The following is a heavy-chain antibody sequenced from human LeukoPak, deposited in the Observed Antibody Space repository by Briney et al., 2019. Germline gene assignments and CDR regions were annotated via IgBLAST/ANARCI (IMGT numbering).Heavy chain of an antibody. J-gene: IGHJ4*02. D-gene: IGHD3-10*01. V-gene: IGHV4-34*01. Sequence: PSETLSLTCAVYGGSFSGYYWSWIRQPPGKGLEWIGEINHSGSTNYNPSLKSRVTISVGTSKNQFSLKLSSVTAVDTAVYYCARKWGSGSYYKIDYWGQGTLVTVSS. CDR1: GGSFSGYY. CDR2: INHSGST. CDR3: ARKWGSGSYYKIDY.